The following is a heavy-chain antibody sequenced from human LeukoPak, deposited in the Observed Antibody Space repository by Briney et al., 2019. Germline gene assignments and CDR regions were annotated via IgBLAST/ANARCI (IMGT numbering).Heavy chain of an antibody. V-gene: IGHV5-51*01. J-gene: IGHJ3*02. CDR2: IYPGDSDT. Sequence: GESLKISCKGSGYSFTSYWIGWVRQMPGKGLEWMGIIYPGDSDTRYSPSFQGQVTISADKSISTAYLQWSSLKASDTAMYYCASTTDPLWELRGAFDIWGQGTMVTVSS. CDR3: ASTTDPLWELRGAFDI. D-gene: IGHD1-26*01. CDR1: GYSFTSYW.